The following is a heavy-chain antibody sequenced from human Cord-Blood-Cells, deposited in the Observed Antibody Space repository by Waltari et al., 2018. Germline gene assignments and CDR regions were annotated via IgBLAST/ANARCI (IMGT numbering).Heavy chain of an antibody. J-gene: IGHJ2*01. CDR3: ARHPRAGSSLYWYFDL. CDR2: IYYSGTT. CDR1: GGSISSSSYY. D-gene: IGHD3-10*01. V-gene: IGHV4-39*01. Sequence: QLQLQESGPGLGKPSETLSLTCTGSGGSISSSSYYWGGIRQPPGKGRGWIGSIYYSGTTYYKPSLRSRVTISVDTSKIQFSLKLSSVTAADTAVYYCARHPRAGSSLYWYFDLWGRGTLVTVSS.